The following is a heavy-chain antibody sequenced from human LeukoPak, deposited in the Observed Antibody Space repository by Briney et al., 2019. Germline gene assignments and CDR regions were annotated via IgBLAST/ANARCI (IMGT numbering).Heavy chain of an antibody. V-gene: IGHV3-23*01. CDR2: ISGSGGST. Sequence: GGSLRLSCAASGFTFSSYAMSWVRQAPGKGLEWVSAISGSGGSTYYADSVKGRFTISRDNSKNTLYLQKNSVRAEDTAVYYCAKAPDYYDSSIFDYWGQGTLVTVSA. J-gene: IGHJ4*02. D-gene: IGHD3-22*01. CDR1: GFTFSSYA. CDR3: AKAPDYYDSSIFDY.